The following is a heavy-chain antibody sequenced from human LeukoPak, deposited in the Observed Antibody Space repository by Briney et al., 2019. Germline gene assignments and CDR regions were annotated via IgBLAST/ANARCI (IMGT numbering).Heavy chain of an antibody. CDR3: AKPHFDD. Sequence: GGSLRLSCGASGFTFTNYGMHWVRQAPGKGLEWVAFIRYDGSNKYYADSVKGRFTISRDNSKNTLYLQMNSLRAEDTAVYYCAKPHFDDWGQGTLVTVSS. CDR1: GFTFTNYG. V-gene: IGHV3-30*02. J-gene: IGHJ4*02. CDR2: IRYDGSNK.